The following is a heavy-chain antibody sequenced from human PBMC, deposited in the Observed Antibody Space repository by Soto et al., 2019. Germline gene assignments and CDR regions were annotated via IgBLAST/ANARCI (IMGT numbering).Heavy chain of an antibody. D-gene: IGHD1-7*01. Sequence: ASVKVSCKASGYTFTSYDINWVRQATGQGLEWMGWMNPNSGNTGYAQKFQGRVTMTRNTSISTAYMELSSLRSEDTAVYYCARAGLLTGTTDDAFDIGGKGTMVTVSS. J-gene: IGHJ3*02. CDR1: GYTFTSYD. CDR3: ARAGLLTGTTDDAFDI. CDR2: MNPNSGNT. V-gene: IGHV1-8*01.